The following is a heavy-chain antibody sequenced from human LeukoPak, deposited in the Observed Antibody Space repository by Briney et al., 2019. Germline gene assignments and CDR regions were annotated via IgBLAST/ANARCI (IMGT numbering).Heavy chain of an antibody. CDR3: TRHFDGVVVAATTEFDY. CDR1: GFTFSGSA. V-gene: IGHV3-73*01. CDR2: IRSKAKSYAT. Sequence: GGSLRLSRAASGFTFSGSAMHWVPPASGKGLEWVGRIRSKAKSYATKYAASVKGRFTISRDDSKNTAYLKRNMLTTEDTAVYTCTRHFDGVVVAATTEFDYWGQGTLVTVSS. D-gene: IGHD2-15*01. J-gene: IGHJ4*02.